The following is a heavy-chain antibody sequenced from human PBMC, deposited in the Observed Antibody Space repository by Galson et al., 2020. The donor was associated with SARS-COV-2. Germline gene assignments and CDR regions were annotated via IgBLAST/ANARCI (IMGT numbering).Heavy chain of an antibody. J-gene: IGHJ4*02. Sequence: QAGGSLRLSCAASGFTFSSYWMHWVRQVPGKGLVWVSRINSDGSSTTYADSVKGRFTISRDNAKNTLYLQMNSLRAEDTAVYYCASPARGYGMFDYWGQGTLVTVSS. V-gene: IGHV3-74*01. D-gene: IGHD5-12*01. CDR1: GFTFSSYW. CDR3: ASPARGYGMFDY. CDR2: INSDGSST.